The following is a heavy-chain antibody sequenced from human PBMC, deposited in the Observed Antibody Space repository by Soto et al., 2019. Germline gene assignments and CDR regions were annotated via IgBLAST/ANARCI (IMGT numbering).Heavy chain of an antibody. CDR1: GFTFSSYW. D-gene: IGHD3-16*01. V-gene: IGHV3-74*01. CDR3: LRGGRGGFDY. Sequence: EVQLVESGGGLVQPGGSLRLSCAASGFTFSSYWMHWVRQAPGMGLVWVSRISIDGSNTDYADSVKGRFTISRDNAKNTLSLQMNSLSAEDTAVYYCLRGGRGGFDYWGQGTLVTVSS. CDR2: ISIDGSNT. J-gene: IGHJ4*02.